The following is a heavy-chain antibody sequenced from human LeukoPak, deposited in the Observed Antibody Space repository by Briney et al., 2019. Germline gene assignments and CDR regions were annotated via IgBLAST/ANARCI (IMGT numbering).Heavy chain of an antibody. D-gene: IGHD4-17*01. CDR3: AIRAHAYYYYYMDV. CDR1: GFTFSSYA. CDR2: ISGSGGST. Sequence: GGSLRLSCAASGFTFSSYAMGWVRQAPGKGLEWVSAISGSGGSTYYADSVKGRFTISRDNSKNTLCLQMNSLRAEDTAVYYCAIRAHAYYYYYMDVWGKGTTVTVSS. J-gene: IGHJ6*03. V-gene: IGHV3-23*01.